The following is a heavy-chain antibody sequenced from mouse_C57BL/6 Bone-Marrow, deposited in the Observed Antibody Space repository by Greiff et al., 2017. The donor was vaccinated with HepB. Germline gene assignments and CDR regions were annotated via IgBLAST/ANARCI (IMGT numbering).Heavy chain of an antibody. Sequence: VNVVESGPELVKPGASVKISCKASGYAFSSSWMNWVKQRPGKGLEWIGRIYPGDGDTNYNGKFKGKATLTADKSSSTAYMQLSSLTSEDSAVYFCALITTVVAFDYWGQGTTLTVSS. CDR1: GYAFSSSW. CDR2: IYPGDGDT. CDR3: ALITTVVAFDY. D-gene: IGHD1-1*01. V-gene: IGHV1-82*01. J-gene: IGHJ2*01.